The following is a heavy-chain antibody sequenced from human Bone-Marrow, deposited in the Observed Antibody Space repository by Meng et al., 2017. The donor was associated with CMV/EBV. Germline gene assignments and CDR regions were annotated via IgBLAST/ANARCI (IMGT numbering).Heavy chain of an antibody. V-gene: IGHV4-34*01. Sequence: GSLRLSCAVYGGSFSGYYWSWIRQPPGKGLEWIGEINHSGSTNYNPSLKSRVTISVDTSKNQFSLKLSSVTAADTAVYYCAKIAAAGRDYWGQGTLVTGSS. CDR3: AKIAAAGRDY. J-gene: IGHJ4*02. CDR2: INHSGST. D-gene: IGHD6-13*01. CDR1: GGSFSGYY.